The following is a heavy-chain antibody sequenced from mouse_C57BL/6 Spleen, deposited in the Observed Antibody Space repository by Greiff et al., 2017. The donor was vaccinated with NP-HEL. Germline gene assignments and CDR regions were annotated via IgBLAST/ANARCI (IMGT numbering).Heavy chain of an antibody. CDR3: ARENYGSSHWYFDV. CDR1: GFTFSDYG. Sequence: EVKLVESGGGLVKPGGSLKLSCAASGFTFSDYGMHWVRQAPEKGLEWVAYISSGSSTIYYADTVKGRFTISRDNAKNTLFLQMTSLRSEDTAMYYCARENYGSSHWYFDVWGTGTTVTVSS. J-gene: IGHJ1*03. V-gene: IGHV5-17*01. D-gene: IGHD1-1*01. CDR2: ISSGSSTI.